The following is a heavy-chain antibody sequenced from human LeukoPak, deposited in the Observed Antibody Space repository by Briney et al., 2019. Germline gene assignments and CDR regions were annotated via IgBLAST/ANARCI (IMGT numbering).Heavy chain of an antibody. CDR3: AKYRGFGDSYDS. CDR2: IGGSGGGI. Sequence: GGSLRLSCAASRFTFSSYAMSWVRQAPGMRLEWVSTIGGSGGGIYYADSVKGRFTISRDNSQSTLYLQMNSLRAEDTAVYYCAKYRGFGDSYDSWGQGTLVTVSS. V-gene: IGHV3-23*01. CDR1: RFTFSSYA. D-gene: IGHD3-10*01. J-gene: IGHJ4*02.